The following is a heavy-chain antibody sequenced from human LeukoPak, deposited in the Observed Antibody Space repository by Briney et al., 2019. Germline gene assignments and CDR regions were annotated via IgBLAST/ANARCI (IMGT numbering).Heavy chain of an antibody. Sequence: SQTLSLTCAVSGGSISSGGYSWSWIRQPPGKGLEWIGYIYHSGSTYYNPSLKSRVTISVDRSKNQFSLKLSSVTAADTAVYYCARVRYYDSSGYLYYYYGMDVWGQGTTVTVSS. D-gene: IGHD3-22*01. J-gene: IGHJ6*02. CDR2: IYHSGST. V-gene: IGHV4-30-2*01. CDR3: ARVRYYDSSGYLYYYYGMDV. CDR1: GGSISSGGYS.